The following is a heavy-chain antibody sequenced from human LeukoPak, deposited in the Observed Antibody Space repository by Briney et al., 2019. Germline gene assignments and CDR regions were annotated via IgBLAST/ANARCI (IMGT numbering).Heavy chain of an antibody. J-gene: IGHJ3*02. CDR3: ARFRNFVSDI. CDR1: GGSISSSNW. CDR2: IFHTGNT. Sequence: SETLSLTCAVSGGSISSSNWWCWVRQPPVKGQGWIGKIFHTGNTNYNPSLKSRVTISVDKSKKQFSLKLSSVTAADTAVYYCARFRNFVSDIWGQGTMVTVSS. D-gene: IGHD3-16*01. V-gene: IGHV4-4*02.